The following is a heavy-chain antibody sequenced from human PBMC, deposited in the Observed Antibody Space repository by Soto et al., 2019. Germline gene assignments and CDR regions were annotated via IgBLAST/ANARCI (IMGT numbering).Heavy chain of an antibody. CDR1: GFTFNKYP. V-gene: IGHV3-30-3*01. CDR2: ISYDGSKK. CDR3: ASERSSNFSGLLPKLDAIGI. D-gene: IGHD3-22*01. J-gene: IGHJ3*02. Sequence: QVQMVESGGGVVQPGRSLILSCAASGFTFNKYPIHWVPQAPGKGLECVALISYDGSKKYHADYVCGRFTISRYNSKNTLFLQMNNLRTEDTAVYYCASERSSNFSGLLPKLDAIGIWGQGTIVTVSS.